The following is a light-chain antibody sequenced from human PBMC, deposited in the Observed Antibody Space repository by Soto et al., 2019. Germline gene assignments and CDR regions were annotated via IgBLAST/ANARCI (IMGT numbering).Light chain of an antibody. V-gene: IGKV1-39*01. Sequence: DIPMTQSPSSLSASVGDRVTITCRASQTINTYLNWYQQKPGKAPKLLIYAASRLPSGVPSRFSGSASGTDFTLTISSLQLEDFGTYYCQQSYSTLLFTFGPGTTVDI. CDR2: AAS. CDR1: QTINTY. J-gene: IGKJ3*01. CDR3: QQSYSTLLFT.